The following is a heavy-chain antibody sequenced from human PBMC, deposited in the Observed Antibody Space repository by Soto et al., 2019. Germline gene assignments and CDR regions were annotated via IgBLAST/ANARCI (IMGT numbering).Heavy chain of an antibody. J-gene: IGHJ5*02. CDR1: GFTFSSYA. Sequence: GGSLSLSCAASGFTFSSYAMSWVRQAPGKGLEWVSAISGSGGSTYYADSVKGRFTISRDNSKNTLYLQMNSLRAEDTAVYYCAMGYDFWSGYNWFDPWGQGTLVTVSS. CDR3: AMGYDFWSGYNWFDP. V-gene: IGHV3-23*01. CDR2: ISGSGGST. D-gene: IGHD3-3*01.